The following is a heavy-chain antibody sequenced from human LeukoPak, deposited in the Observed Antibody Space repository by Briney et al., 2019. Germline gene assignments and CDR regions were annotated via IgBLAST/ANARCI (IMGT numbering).Heavy chain of an antibody. D-gene: IGHD2-15*01. CDR2: INPSGGST. V-gene: IGHV1-46*01. J-gene: IGHJ4*02. CDR3: ARGMAKDVVVAAFAN. Sequence: ASVKVSCKASGYTFTSYYMHWVRQAPGQGLEWMGIINPSGGSTSYAQKFQGRVTMTRDTSTSTVYMGLSSLRSEDTAVYYCARGMAKDVVVAAFANWGQGTLVTVSS. CDR1: GYTFTSYY.